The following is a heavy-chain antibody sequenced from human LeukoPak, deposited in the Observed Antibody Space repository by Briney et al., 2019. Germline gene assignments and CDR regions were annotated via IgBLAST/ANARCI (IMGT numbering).Heavy chain of an antibody. J-gene: IGHJ4*02. CDR3: ASPSDYYDSSGYRFDY. D-gene: IGHD3-22*01. CDR1: GGTFSSYA. V-gene: IGHV1-69*13. Sequence: GASVKVSCKASGGTFSSYAISWVRQAPGQGLEWMGGIIPIFGTANYAQKFQGRVTITADESTSTAYMELSSVRSEDTAVYYCASPSDYYDSSGYRFDYWGQGTLVTVSS. CDR2: IIPIFGTA.